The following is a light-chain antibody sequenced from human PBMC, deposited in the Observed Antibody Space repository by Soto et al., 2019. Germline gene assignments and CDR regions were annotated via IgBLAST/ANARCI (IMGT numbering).Light chain of an antibody. Sequence: QSVLTQPPSASATPGQSVTIPCTGTASDVGGYDYVSWYHQLPGKAPKLIIYEVTKRPSGVPDRFSGSKSGNTASLTVAGLQAEDEGTYYCTSFALLNTPYRLFGGGTKLTVL. CDR3: TSFALLNTPYRL. CDR2: EVT. V-gene: IGLV2-8*01. J-gene: IGLJ2*01. CDR1: ASDVGGYDY.